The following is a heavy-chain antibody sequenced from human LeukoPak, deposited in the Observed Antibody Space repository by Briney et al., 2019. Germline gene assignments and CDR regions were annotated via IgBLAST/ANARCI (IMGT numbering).Heavy chain of an antibody. CDR1: GGSFSGYY. Sequence: PSETLSLTCAVYGGSFSGYYWSWVRQPPGKGLEWVGEINHGGRTSNNPSLKSPVTISVAPSKNQFSLKLSSVTAADTAVYYCARGQKASVVAATPFDFWGQGTLVTVSS. D-gene: IGHD2-15*01. CDR3: ARGQKASVVAATPFDF. V-gene: IGHV4-34*01. J-gene: IGHJ4*02. CDR2: INHGGRT.